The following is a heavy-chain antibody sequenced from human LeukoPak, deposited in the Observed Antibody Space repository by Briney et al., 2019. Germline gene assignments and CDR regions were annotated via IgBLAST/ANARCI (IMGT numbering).Heavy chain of an antibody. J-gene: IGHJ6*04. CDR1: GFTFSSYA. V-gene: IGHV3-30*04. Sequence: GRSLRLSCAASGFTFSSYAMHWVRQAPGKGLEWVAVISYDGSNKYYADSVKGRFTISRDNSKNTLYLQMNSLRAEDTAVYYCAKDRKIAVAGRRDGMDVWGKGNTVTVSS. D-gene: IGHD6-19*01. CDR3: AKDRKIAVAGRRDGMDV. CDR2: ISYDGSNK.